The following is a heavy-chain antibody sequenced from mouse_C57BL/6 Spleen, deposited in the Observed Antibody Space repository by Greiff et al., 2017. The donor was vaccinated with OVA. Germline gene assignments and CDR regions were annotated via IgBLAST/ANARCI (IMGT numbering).Heavy chain of an antibody. CDR3: ARSGAGTGAMDY. D-gene: IGHD4-1*01. V-gene: IGHV1-54*01. Sequence: VKLQESGAELVRPGTSVKVSCKASGYAFTNYLIEWVKQRPGQGLEWIGVINPGSGGTNYNEKFKGKATLTADKSSSTAYMQLSSLTSEDSAVYFCARSGAGTGAMDYWGQGTSVTVSS. J-gene: IGHJ4*01. CDR2: INPGSGGT. CDR1: GYAFTNYL.